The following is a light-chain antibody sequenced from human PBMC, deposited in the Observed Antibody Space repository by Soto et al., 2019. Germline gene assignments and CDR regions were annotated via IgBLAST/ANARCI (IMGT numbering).Light chain of an antibody. CDR2: EVS. CDR1: SRDVGANNY. CDR3: CSYTSSNTLV. V-gene: IGLV2-14*01. Sequence: QSALTQPASVSGSPGQSITISCTGTSRDVGANNYVSWYPQHPGKAPKLMIFEVSDRPSGVSNRCSGSKSGNTASLTISGLQAEDEADYYCCSYTSSNTLVFGGGTKLTVL. J-gene: IGLJ2*01.